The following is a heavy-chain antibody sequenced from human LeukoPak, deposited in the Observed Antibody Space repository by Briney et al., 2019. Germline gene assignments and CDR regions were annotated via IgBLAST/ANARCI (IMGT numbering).Heavy chain of an antibody. CDR2: IYTSGST. V-gene: IGHV4-59*10. CDR1: GGSFSGYY. D-gene: IGHD5-18*01. J-gene: IGHJ4*02. Sequence: SETLSLTCAVYGGSFSGYYWSWIRQPAGKGLEWIGRIYTSGSTNYNPSLKSRVTMSVDTSKNQFSLKLSSVTAADTAVYYCASYDWSYGASYWGQGTLVTVSS. CDR3: ASYDWSYGASY.